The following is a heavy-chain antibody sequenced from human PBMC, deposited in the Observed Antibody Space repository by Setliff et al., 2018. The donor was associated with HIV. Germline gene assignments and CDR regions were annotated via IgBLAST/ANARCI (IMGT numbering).Heavy chain of an antibody. CDR1: GGSTNNDY. J-gene: IGHJ4*02. Sequence: PSETLSLTCSVSGGSTNNDYWHWIRQSPGKGLEWIGSFHYSGSTSYNPSLRSRVTISVDTSKNQFSLELTSVSAADTAVYYCTRDVKEGFFLERASEFWGQGTLVTVSS. CDR3: TRDVKEGFFLERASEF. V-gene: IGHV4-4*08. D-gene: IGHD3-3*01. CDR2: FHYSGST.